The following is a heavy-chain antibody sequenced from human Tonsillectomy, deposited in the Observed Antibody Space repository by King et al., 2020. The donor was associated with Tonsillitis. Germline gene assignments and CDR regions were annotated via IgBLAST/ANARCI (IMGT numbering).Heavy chain of an antibody. V-gene: IGHV3-30*18. D-gene: IGHD3-22*01. CDR1: GFTFSSYG. Sequence: VQLVESGGGVVQPGRSLRLSCAASGFTFSSYGMHWVRQAPGKGLEWVAVISYDGSNKYYADSVKGRFTIARDNSKNTRYLQMNSLRAEDTAVYYCAKVSITMSVVAPFDYWGQGTLVTVSS. CDR3: AKVSITMSVVAPFDY. CDR2: ISYDGSNK. J-gene: IGHJ4*02.